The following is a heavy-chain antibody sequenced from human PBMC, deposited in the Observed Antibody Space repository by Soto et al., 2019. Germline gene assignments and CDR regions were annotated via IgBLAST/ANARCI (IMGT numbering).Heavy chain of an antibody. CDR2: ISAYNGNT. J-gene: IGHJ5*02. CDR3: VTGSYVGWFDP. Sequence: GASVKGSCKASGFTFTSFGISWVRQAPGQGLEWMGWISAYNGNTNYAQKLQGRVTMTTDTSTSTAYMELRSLRSDDTAVYYCVTGSYVGWFDPWGQGTLVTVSS. D-gene: IGHD3-10*01. V-gene: IGHV1-18*01. CDR1: GFTFTSFG.